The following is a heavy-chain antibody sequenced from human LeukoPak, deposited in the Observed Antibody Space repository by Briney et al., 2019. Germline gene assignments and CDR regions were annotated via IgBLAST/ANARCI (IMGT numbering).Heavy chain of an antibody. Sequence: GASVKVSCKASGYTFTSYGISWVRQAPGQRLEWMGWISAYNGNTNYAQKLQGRVTMTTDTSTSTAYMELRSLRSDDTAVYYCARVGSLWFGESVLNWFDPWGQGTLVTVSS. CDR1: GYTFTSYG. D-gene: IGHD3-10*01. CDR3: ARVGSLWFGESVLNWFDP. J-gene: IGHJ5*02. CDR2: ISAYNGNT. V-gene: IGHV1-18*01.